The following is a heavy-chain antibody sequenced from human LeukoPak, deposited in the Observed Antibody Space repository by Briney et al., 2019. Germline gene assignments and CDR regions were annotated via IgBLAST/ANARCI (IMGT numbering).Heavy chain of an antibody. V-gene: IGHV3-23*01. Sequence: GGSLRFSCAASGFTFNKYAMSWVRQAPGNGLEGGSSLSGSGGNTYYADSVKGRFTISRDNSKNTVYLQMNSLRAGDTAVYYCAKDPYGTRYFDYWGQGTLVTVSS. J-gene: IGHJ4*02. CDR1: GFTFNKYA. CDR3: AKDPYGTRYFDY. CDR2: LSGSGGNT. D-gene: IGHD2-2*01.